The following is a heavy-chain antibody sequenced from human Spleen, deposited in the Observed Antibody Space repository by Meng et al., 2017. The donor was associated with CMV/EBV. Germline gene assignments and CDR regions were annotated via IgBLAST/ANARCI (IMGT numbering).Heavy chain of an antibody. CDR3: ARSPRRWCSSTSCPGAGFDY. CDR1: TGYY. CDR2: INPNSGGT. Sequence: TGYYMHWVRQAPGQGLEWMGWINPNSGGTNYAQKFQGRVTMTRDTSISTAYMELSRLRSDDTAVYYCARSPRRWCSSTSCPGAGFDYWGQGTLVTVSS. V-gene: IGHV1-2*02. D-gene: IGHD2-2*01. J-gene: IGHJ4*02.